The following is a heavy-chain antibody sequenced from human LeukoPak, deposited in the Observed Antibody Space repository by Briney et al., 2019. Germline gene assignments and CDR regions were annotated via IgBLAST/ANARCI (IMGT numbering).Heavy chain of an antibody. D-gene: IGHD6-13*01. CDR1: GGSISTYY. V-gene: IGHV3-53*01. CDR3: ARGIAAAGTALFN. CDR2: IYSDGST. Sequence: ETLSLTCTVSGGSISTYYWSWVRQAPGKGLEWVSVIYSDGSTYSADSADSVKGRFTVSRDNSKNTLYLQIKSLRAEDTAVYYCARGIAAAGTALFNWGQGTLLTVSS. J-gene: IGHJ4*02.